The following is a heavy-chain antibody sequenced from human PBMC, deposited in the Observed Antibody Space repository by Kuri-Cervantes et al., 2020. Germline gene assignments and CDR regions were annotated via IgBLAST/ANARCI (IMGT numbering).Heavy chain of an antibody. D-gene: IGHD3-22*01. CDR3: ARGYYYGSSGYAYYYYGMDV. CDR1: GYTFTGYY. Sequence: ASVKVSCKASGYTFTGYYMHWVRQAPGQGLEWMGWINPNSGGTNYAQKSQGRVTMTRDTSISTAYMELSRLRSDDTAVYYRARGYYYGSSGYAYYYYGMDVWGQGTTVTVSS. CDR2: INPNSGGT. V-gene: IGHV1-2*02. J-gene: IGHJ6*02.